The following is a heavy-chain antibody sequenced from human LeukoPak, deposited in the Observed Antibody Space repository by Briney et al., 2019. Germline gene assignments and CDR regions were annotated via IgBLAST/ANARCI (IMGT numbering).Heavy chain of an antibody. V-gene: IGHV4-38-2*02. Sequence: PSETLSLTCSGSNYSISNSLYWGWLRQPPGKGLEWIGSIYRSGSTFYNPSLKSRVTISLDTSKNQFSLKLSSVTAADTAVYFCARGTCVYYMDVWGKGTTVTVSS. D-gene: IGHD1-14*01. J-gene: IGHJ6*03. CDR1: NYSISNSLY. CDR2: IYRSGST. CDR3: ARGTCVYYMDV.